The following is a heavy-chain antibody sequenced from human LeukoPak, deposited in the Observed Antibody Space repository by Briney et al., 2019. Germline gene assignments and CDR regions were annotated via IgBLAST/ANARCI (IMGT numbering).Heavy chain of an antibody. D-gene: IGHD2-2*01. J-gene: IGHJ6*03. Sequence: GASVKVSCKASGYTFTGYYIHWVRRAPGQGLEWMGWINPNSGGTNYAQKFQGRVTMTRDTSISTAYMELSRLRSDDTAVYYCARDRSSTISSYYYYYMDVWGKGTTVTVSS. CDR2: INPNSGGT. CDR3: ARDRSSTISSYYYYYMDV. V-gene: IGHV1-2*02. CDR1: GYTFTGYY.